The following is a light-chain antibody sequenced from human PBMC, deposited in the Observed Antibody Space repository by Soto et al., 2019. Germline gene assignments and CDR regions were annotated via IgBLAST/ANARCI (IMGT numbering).Light chain of an antibody. CDR2: AAS. CDR3: QQGDSFPFT. CDR1: QDISSW. J-gene: IGKJ4*01. V-gene: IGKV1-12*01. Sequence: DIHMTQSPSSVSASVGDSVIITCRASQDISSWVAWYQQKPGKAPKLLISAASSLEIGVPRRFSGSGSRTDFTLIFSSRQPEDFATYFCQQGDSFPFTFGGGTKVEIK.